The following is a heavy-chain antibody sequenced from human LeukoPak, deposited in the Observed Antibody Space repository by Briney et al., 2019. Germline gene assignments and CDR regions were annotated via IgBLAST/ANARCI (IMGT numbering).Heavy chain of an antibody. CDR1: GGSISSGDYY. CDR3: ARVVTEMVFIDY. Sequence: PSQTLSLTCTVSGGSISSGDYYWSWIRQPPGKGLEWIGYIYYSGSTYYNPSLKSRVTISVDTSKNQFSLKLSSVTAADTAMYYCARVVTEMVFIDYWGQGTLVTVSS. V-gene: IGHV4-30-4*01. D-gene: IGHD2-8*01. CDR2: IYYSGST. J-gene: IGHJ4*02.